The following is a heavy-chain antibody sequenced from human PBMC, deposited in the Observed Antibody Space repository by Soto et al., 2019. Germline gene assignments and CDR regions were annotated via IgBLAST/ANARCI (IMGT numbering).Heavy chain of an antibody. V-gene: IGHV3-73*01. CDR3: TSLYSSGPKAYYYGMDV. CDR1: GFTFSGSA. D-gene: IGHD6-19*01. J-gene: IGHJ6*02. CDR2: IRSKANSYAT. Sequence: GGSLRLSCAASGFTFSGSAMHWVRQASGKRLEWVGRIRSKANSYATAYAASVKGRFTISRDDSKNTAYLQMNSLKTEDTAVYYCTSLYSSGPKAYYYGMDVWGQGTTVTVSS.